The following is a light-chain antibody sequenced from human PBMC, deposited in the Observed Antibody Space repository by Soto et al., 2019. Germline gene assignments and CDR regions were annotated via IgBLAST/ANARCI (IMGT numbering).Light chain of an antibody. CDR3: SSYISSSTLYV. V-gene: IGLV2-14*01. CDR1: SSDVGGYNY. Sequence: QSALTQPASVSGSPGQSITISCTGTSSDVGGYNYVSWYQQHPGKAPKLMIYDVSDRPSGVSNRFSGSKSGNTASLTISGLQAGVEADYSCSSYISSSTLYVFGTGTKVTVL. J-gene: IGLJ1*01. CDR2: DVS.